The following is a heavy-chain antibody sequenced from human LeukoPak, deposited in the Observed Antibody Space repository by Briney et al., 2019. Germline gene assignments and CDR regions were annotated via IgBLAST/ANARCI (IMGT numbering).Heavy chain of an antibody. V-gene: IGHV1-8*01. CDR1: GYTFTSYD. Sequence: ASVKVSCKASGYTFTSYDINWVRQATGQGLEWMGWMNPNSGNTGYAQKFQGRVTMTRNTSISTAYMELSSLRSADTAVYYCARGLVLATDDAFDMWGPGTMVTVSS. CDR3: ARGLVLATDDAFDM. J-gene: IGHJ3*02. CDR2: MNPNSGNT. D-gene: IGHD5-12*01.